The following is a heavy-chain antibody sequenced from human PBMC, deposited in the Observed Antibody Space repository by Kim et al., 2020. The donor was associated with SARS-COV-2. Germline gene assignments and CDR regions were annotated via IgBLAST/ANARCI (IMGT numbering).Heavy chain of an antibody. CDR3: AKDRKVGGYSYGWFYFDY. CDR1: GFNFRTYG. V-gene: IGHV3-30*18. D-gene: IGHD5-18*01. CDR2: ISYDGAIK. J-gene: IGHJ4*02. Sequence: GGSLRLSCAASGFNFRTYGMHWVRQAPGKGLEWVAVISYDGAIKYYADSVKGRFTISRDNSKNTLYLQMNSLRVEDTAVCYCAKDRKVGGYSYGWFYFDYWGQGILVTVSS.